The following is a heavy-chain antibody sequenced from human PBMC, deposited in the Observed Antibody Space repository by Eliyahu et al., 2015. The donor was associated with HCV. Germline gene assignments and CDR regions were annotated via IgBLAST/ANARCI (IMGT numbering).Heavy chain of an antibody. Sequence: QVQLQESGPGLVKPSGTLSLTCTVSGDSVSSDYWWSWVRQSPGKGLEWIGEIHHSENGKLNPSLKSRVIISLDKSKNQFSLKLNSMTAADTAVYYCARGELAHYYDSGTGFDFWGQGTLVTVSS. CDR3: ARGELAHYYDSGTGFDF. V-gene: IGHV4-4*02. D-gene: IGHD3-10*01. CDR1: GDSVSSDYW. CDR2: IHHSENG. J-gene: IGHJ4*02.